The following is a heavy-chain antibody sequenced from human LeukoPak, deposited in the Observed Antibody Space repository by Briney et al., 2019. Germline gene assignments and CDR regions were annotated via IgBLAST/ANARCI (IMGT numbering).Heavy chain of an antibody. V-gene: IGHV4-39*07. D-gene: IGHD1-14*01. CDR3: ARDRGNRNRNFDY. CDR2: IYYSGST. Sequence: PSETLSLTCTVSGGSISSSSYYWGWIRQPPGKGLEWIGSIYYSGSTYYNPSLKSRVTISVDTSKNQFSLKLSSVTAADTAVYYCARDRGNRNRNFDYWGQGTLVTVSS. CDR1: GGSISSSSYY. J-gene: IGHJ4*02.